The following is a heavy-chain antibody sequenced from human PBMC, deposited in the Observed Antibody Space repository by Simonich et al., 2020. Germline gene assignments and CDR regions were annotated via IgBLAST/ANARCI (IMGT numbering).Heavy chain of an antibody. Sequence: QVQLVQSGAEVKKPGASVKVSCKASGYTFTGYYMHWVRQAPGQGLEWMGPINPTRGGTNYSQKLQGRVTMTRDTSISTAYMGLSRLRSDDTAVYYWARDTFLGYCSSTSCYDAFDIWGQGTMVTVSS. D-gene: IGHD2-2*01. CDR1: GYTFTGYY. V-gene: IGHV1-2*06. J-gene: IGHJ3*02. CDR3: ARDTFLGYCSSTSCYDAFDI. CDR2: INPTRGGT.